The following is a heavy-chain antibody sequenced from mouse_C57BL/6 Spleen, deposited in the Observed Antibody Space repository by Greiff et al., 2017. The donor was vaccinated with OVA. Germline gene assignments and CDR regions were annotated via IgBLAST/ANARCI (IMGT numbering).Heavy chain of an antibody. J-gene: IGHJ3*01. V-gene: IGHV14-3*01. CDR2: IDPANGNT. Sequence: VQLQQSVAELVRPGASVKLSCTASGFNFKNSYMHWVKQSPEQGLEWIGRIDPANGNTKYAPKFQGKVTITADTSSNTDYLQLSSLTSEDTAIYYCARGYGNFFAYWGQGTLVTVSA. CDR3: ARGYGNFFAY. D-gene: IGHD2-1*01. CDR1: GFNFKNSY.